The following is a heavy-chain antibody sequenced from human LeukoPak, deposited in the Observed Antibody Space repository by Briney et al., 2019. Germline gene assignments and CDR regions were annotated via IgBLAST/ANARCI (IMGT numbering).Heavy chain of an antibody. D-gene: IGHD2-2*01. V-gene: IGHV3-30*18. CDR1: GFTFSRYG. CDR3: AKDQQVGAAAYYFDS. J-gene: IGHJ4*02. Sequence: GGSLRLSCAASGFTFSRYGLHWVRQAPGKGLEWVTVIANDGRDKKYADSVKGRFTISRDNSKSTLYLQMNSLRAEDTGVYYCAKDQQVGAAAYYFDSWGQGTLVTVSS. CDR2: IANDGRDK.